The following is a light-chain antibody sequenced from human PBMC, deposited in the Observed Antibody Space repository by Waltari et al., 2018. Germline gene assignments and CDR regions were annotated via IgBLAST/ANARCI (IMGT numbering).Light chain of an antibody. J-gene: IGKJ3*01. CDR2: KAS. V-gene: IGKV1-27*01. CDR3: QHGDATPIFT. Sequence: DIQMTQSPSSLSASVGDRVTITCQASKGISNNLAWYQQKPGEVTKLLIYKASTLQIGVPSRFSGSGSGTDFTLTISSLQPEDFATYYCQHGDATPIFTFGPGTKLDIK. CDR1: KGISNN.